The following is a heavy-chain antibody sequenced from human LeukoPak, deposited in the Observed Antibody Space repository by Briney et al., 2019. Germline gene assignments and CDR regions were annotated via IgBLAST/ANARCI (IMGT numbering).Heavy chain of an antibody. J-gene: IGHJ6*03. Sequence: PSETLSLTCAVYGGSFSGYYWSWIRQPAGKGLEWIGRIYSSGNTNYNPSLKSRVTMSIDTSKNQFSLSLSSVTAADTAVYYCVRESGQQLAPAQYYFYYSMDVWGKGTTVTVSS. CDR2: IYSSGNT. CDR1: GGSFSGYY. V-gene: IGHV4-4*07. D-gene: IGHD6-13*01. CDR3: VRESGQQLAPAQYYFYYSMDV.